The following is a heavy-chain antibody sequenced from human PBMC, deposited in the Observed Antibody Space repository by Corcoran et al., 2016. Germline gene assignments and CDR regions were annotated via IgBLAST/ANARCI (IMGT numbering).Heavy chain of an antibody. J-gene: IGHJ6*02. CDR1: GGSISSSSYY. D-gene: IGHD3-10*01. CDR2: IYYSGST. Sequence: QLQLQESGPGLVKPSETLSLTCTVSGGSISSSSYYWGWIRQPPGQGLEWIGSIYYSGSTYYNPSLKSRVTISVATSKNQFSLKLSSVTAADTAVDYCARHRLRLLGFGESTGYYCMDVWGQGTTVTVSS. CDR3: ARHRLRLLGFGESTGYYCMDV. V-gene: IGHV4-39*01.